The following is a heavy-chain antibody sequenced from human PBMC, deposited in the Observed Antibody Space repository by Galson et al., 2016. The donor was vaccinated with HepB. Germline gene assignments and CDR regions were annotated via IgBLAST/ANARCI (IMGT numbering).Heavy chain of an antibody. CDR1: GYSFTSFY. V-gene: IGHV1-46*01. CDR3: ARDITGTLYFDY. CDR2: MNPSGGSA. D-gene: IGHD1-7*01. J-gene: IGHJ4*02. Sequence: SVKVSCKASGYSFTSFYLHWLRQAPGQGLEWMGIMNPSGGSAVYAQKFQGRVTMTRDTSTSTRYMELTSLRSEDTAVYYCARDITGTLYFDYWGQGTLVTVSS.